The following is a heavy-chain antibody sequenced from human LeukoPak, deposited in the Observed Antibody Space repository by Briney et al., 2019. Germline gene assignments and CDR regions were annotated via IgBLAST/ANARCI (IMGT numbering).Heavy chain of an antibody. J-gene: IGHJ5*02. CDR2: INAGKGNT. V-gene: IGHV1-3*01. CDR1: EYTFSSYS. D-gene: IGHD4-17*01. CDR3: ARDGQEVYGDFAFDP. Sequence: ASVKVSCKASEYTFSSYSIHWVRQAPGQRLEWMGWINAGKGNTKYSQKLQGRVTITGDTSASTAYMELSSLRSEDTAVYYCARDGQEVYGDFAFDPWGQGTLVTVSS.